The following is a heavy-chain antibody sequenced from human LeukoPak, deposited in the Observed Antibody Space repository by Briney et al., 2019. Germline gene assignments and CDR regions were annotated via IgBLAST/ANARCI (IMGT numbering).Heavy chain of an antibody. Sequence: SVKVSCKASGYTFTSYGISWVRQAPGQGLEWMGGIIPIFATTNYAQKLQGRVTITADESTSTAYMELSSLRSEDTAVYYCARQLERRYYYYMDVWGKGTTVTVSS. CDR3: ARQLERRYYYYMDV. V-gene: IGHV1-69*13. J-gene: IGHJ6*03. CDR2: IIPIFATT. CDR1: GYTFTSYG. D-gene: IGHD1-1*01.